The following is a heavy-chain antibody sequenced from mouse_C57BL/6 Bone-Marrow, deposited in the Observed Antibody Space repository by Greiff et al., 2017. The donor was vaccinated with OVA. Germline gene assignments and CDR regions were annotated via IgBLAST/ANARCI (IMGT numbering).Heavy chain of an antibody. J-gene: IGHJ3*01. D-gene: IGHD2-4*01. V-gene: IGHV6-3*01. CDR2: IRLKSDNYAT. CDR3: TEGRYDYDGPWFAY. CDR1: GFTFSNYW. Sequence: EVMLVESGGGLVQPGGSMKLSCVASGFTFSNYWMNWVRQSPEKGLEWVAQIRLKSDNYATHYAESVKGRFTISRDDSKSSVYLQMNNLRAEDTGIYYCTEGRYDYDGPWFAYWGQGTLVTVSA.